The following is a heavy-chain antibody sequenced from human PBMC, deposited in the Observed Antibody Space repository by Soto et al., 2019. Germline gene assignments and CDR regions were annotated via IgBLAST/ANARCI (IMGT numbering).Heavy chain of an antibody. CDR2: IYYSGST. Sequence: SETLSLTCTVSGGSISSYYWSWIRQPPGKGLEWIGYIYYSGSTNYNPSLKSRVTISVDTSKNQFSLKLSSVTAADTAVYYCASNRPQAEYSSSSDAFDIWGQGTMVTVSS. CDR1: GGSISSYY. J-gene: IGHJ3*02. D-gene: IGHD6-6*01. CDR3: ASNRPQAEYSSSSDAFDI. V-gene: IGHV4-59*01.